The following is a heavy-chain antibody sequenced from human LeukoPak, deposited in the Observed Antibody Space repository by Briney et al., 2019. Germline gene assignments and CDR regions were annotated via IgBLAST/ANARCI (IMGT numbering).Heavy chain of an antibody. Sequence: GGSLRLSCAASGFTFSSYAMSWVRQAPGKGLEWVSAISGSGGSTYYPDSVKGRFTISRDNAKIALYLQMNSLRAEDTAVYYCAKGAGVVVITAVCFDYWGQGTLVTVSS. CDR1: GFTFSSYA. J-gene: IGHJ4*02. CDR2: ISGSGGST. D-gene: IGHD3-22*01. CDR3: AKGAGVVVITAVCFDY. V-gene: IGHV3-23*01.